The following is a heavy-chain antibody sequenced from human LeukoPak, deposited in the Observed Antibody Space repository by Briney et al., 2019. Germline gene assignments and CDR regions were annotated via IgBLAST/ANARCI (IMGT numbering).Heavy chain of an antibody. CDR1: GYSFSTYT. CDR2: IDAGNGNT. Sequence: ASVKVSCKASGYSFSTYTMNWVRQAPGQRLEWMGWIDAGNGNTKYSQKFQGRVTITRDTSASTAYMEMRSLRSEDTAVYYCAREIDRDDYNRFFDYWGQGTLVTVSS. J-gene: IGHJ4*02. V-gene: IGHV1-3*01. D-gene: IGHD5-24*01. CDR3: AREIDRDDYNRFFDY.